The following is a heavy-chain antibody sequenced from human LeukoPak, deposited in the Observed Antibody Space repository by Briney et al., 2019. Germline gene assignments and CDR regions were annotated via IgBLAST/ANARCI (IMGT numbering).Heavy chain of an antibody. Sequence: GASVKVSCKASGYIFTGYYMHWVRQAPGQGLEWMGWISGNNDNPNYGQKFQGRFALTTDSSTSTAYMELRNLRSDDTAVYFCARDGTSTDDYWGQGALVTVSS. CDR1: GYIFTGYY. CDR2: ISGNNDNP. V-gene: IGHV1-18*04. CDR3: ARDGTSTDDY. J-gene: IGHJ4*02. D-gene: IGHD4-17*01.